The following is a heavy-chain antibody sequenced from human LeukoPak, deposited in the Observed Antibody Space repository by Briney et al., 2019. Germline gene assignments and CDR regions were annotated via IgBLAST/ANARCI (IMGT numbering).Heavy chain of an antibody. CDR3: ARDFIGGADVVTAIPS. D-gene: IGHD2-21*02. V-gene: IGHV4-31*03. CDR1: GGSISSGGYY. Sequence: SETLSLTCTVSGGSISSGGYYWSWLRQHPGKGLEWIGYIYYSGSTYYNPSLKSRVTISVDTSKNQFSLKLSSVTAADTAVYYCARDFIGGADVVTAIPSWGQGTLVTVSS. J-gene: IGHJ5*02. CDR2: IYYSGST.